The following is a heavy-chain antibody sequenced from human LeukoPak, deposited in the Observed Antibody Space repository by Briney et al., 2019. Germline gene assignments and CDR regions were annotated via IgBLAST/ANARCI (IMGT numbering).Heavy chain of an antibody. CDR2: IYYSGST. Sequence: SETLSLTCTVSGGSISSGVYYSSWISQHPGNGLEWIGYIYYSGSTCNNPSLKSRVTISVDTSKNQFSLKLSSVTAADTAVYYFARENGAFSPFGYWGQGTLVTVLS. D-gene: IGHD2-8*01. CDR1: GGSISSGVYY. J-gene: IGHJ4*02. CDR3: ARENGAFSPFGY. V-gene: IGHV4-31*03.